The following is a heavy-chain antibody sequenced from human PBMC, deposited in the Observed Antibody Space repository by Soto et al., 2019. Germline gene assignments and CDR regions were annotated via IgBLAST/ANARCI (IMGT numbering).Heavy chain of an antibody. CDR1: GYSFTSYW. CDR3: ARQRGATYPPDFDS. J-gene: IGHJ4*02. Sequence: EVQLVQSGAEVKKPGESLRISCKGSGYSFTSYWISWVRQMPGKGLEWMGQIDPSDSYTNYSPYFQGHVTISADKSISTAYLQWSSLKASYTAMYYCARQRGATYPPDFDSWGQGTLVTVSS. D-gene: IGHD1-26*01. CDR2: IDPSDSYT. V-gene: IGHV5-10-1*01.